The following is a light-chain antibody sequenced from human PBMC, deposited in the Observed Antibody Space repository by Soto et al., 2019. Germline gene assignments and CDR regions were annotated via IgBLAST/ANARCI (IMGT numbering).Light chain of an antibody. V-gene: IGKV3-20*01. CDR3: QQYGSAPQT. J-gene: IGKJ1*01. CDR1: QIISSNY. CDR2: GAS. Sequence: EVVLTQSPGTLSLSPGERATLSCRASQIISSNYLAWYQQKPGQAPRLLIYGASSRATGIPDRFSGSGSGTDFSLIISRLEPEDFAVYYCQQYGSAPQTF.